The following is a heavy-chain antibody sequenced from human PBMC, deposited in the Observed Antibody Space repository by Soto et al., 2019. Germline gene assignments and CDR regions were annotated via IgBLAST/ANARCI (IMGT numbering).Heavy chain of an antibody. CDR2: INHSGST. V-gene: IGHV4-34*01. CDR3: ARGGIPAAMRGAFDI. D-gene: IGHD2-2*01. CDR1: GGSFSGYY. Sequence: QVQLQQWGAGLLKPSETLSLTCAVYGGSFSGYYWSWIRQPPGKGLEWIGEINHSGSTNYNPSLKSRVTISVDTSKNQFSLKLSSVTAADTAVYYSARGGIPAAMRGAFDIWGQGTMVTVSS. J-gene: IGHJ3*02.